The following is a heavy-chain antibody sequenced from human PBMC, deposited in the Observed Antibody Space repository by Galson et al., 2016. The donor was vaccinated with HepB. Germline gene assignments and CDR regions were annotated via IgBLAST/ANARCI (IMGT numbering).Heavy chain of an antibody. Sequence: SVKVSCKASGYTFTSYGINWVRQAPGQGLEWMGWINPKSGATYYAQKFQGRVTMTRDTSITTAYMELRRLTAEDTAVYYCARPGRTTVTTTGWFDPWGHGTLVTVSS. CDR1: GYTFTSYG. J-gene: IGHJ5*02. CDR2: INPKSGAT. CDR3: ARPGRTTVTTTGWFDP. D-gene: IGHD4-11*01. V-gene: IGHV1-2*02.